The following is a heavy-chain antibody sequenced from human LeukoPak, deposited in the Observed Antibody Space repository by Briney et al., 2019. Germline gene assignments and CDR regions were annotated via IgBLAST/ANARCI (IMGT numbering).Heavy chain of an antibody. D-gene: IGHD3-10*01. V-gene: IGHV1-18*04. CDR3: ARGTITMLYDY. CDR2: ISAYNGNT. CDR1: GYTFTSYG. Sequence: ASVKVSCKASGYTFTSYGISWVRQAPGQGLEWMGGISAYNGNTYYAQKLQGRVTMTTDTSTSTAYMELRSLRSDDTAVYYCARGTITMLYDYGGQETLDTVSS. J-gene: IGHJ4*02.